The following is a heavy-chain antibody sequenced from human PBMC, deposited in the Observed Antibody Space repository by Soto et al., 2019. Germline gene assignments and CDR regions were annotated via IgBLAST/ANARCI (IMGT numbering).Heavy chain of an antibody. D-gene: IGHD4-17*01. CDR3: AREGSYGDYEVVDY. CDR2: IIPILGIA. J-gene: IGHJ4*02. CDR1: GGTFSSYT. Sequence: QVQLVQSGAEVKKPGSSVKVSCKASGGTFSSYTISWVRQAPGQGLEWMGRIIPILGIANYAQKFQGRVTITADKSTSTAYMELSSLRSEDTAVYYCAREGSYGDYEVVDYWGQGTLVTVSS. V-gene: IGHV1-69*08.